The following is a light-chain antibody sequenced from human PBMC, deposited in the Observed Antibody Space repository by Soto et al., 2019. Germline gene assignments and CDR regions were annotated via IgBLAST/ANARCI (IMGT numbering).Light chain of an antibody. J-gene: IGKJ1*01. CDR1: QSVSSSY. CDR2: DAS. V-gene: IGKV3D-20*01. Sequence: IVLPPSPATLSLSPGERATLSCGAIQSVSSSYLAWYQHKPGLAPRLLIYDASSRATGIPDRFSGSGSGTDFTLTISRLEPEDFAVYYCQQYGSSTWTFGQGTKVEIK. CDR3: QQYGSSTWT.